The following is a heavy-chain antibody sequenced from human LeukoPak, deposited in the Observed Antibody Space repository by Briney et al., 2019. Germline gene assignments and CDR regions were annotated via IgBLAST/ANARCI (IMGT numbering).Heavy chain of an antibody. CDR3: AKDRTVFRGITYYVDY. D-gene: IGHD3-10*01. V-gene: IGHV3-73*01. CDR1: GFTDSGSS. Sequence: GGSLRLSCAASGFTDSGSSLHWVRQASAKGLEWVGRGRSKSENKPTAYSVSVQGRFSVSRDDSKNPAYLQMTSLRADDTAVYYCAKDRTVFRGITYYVDYRGQGTLVTVSS. J-gene: IGHJ4*02. CDR2: GRSKSENKPT.